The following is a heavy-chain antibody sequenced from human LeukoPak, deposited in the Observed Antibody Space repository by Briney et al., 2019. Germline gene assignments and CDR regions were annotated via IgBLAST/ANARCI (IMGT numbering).Heavy chain of an antibody. J-gene: IGHJ4*02. Sequence: GGSLRLSCAASGFTFSSYSMNWVRQAPGKGLEWVSSISSSSSYIYYADSVKGRFTISRDNDKKSLYLQMNSLRSEDTAVYYCATIPPTVTTVYFDYWGQGTLVTVSS. D-gene: IGHD4-17*01. CDR2: ISSSSSYI. CDR1: GFTFSSYS. V-gene: IGHV3-21*01. CDR3: ATIPPTVTTVYFDY.